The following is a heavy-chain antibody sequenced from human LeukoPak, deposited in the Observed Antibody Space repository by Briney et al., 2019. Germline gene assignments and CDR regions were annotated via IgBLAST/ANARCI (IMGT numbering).Heavy chain of an antibody. J-gene: IGHJ4*02. CDR3: AREGPPGYSSGWYSRVIYFDY. Sequence: PSETLSLTCAVSGGSISSSNWWSWVRQPPGKGLEWIGEIYHSGSTNYNPSLKSRVTISVDKSKNQFSLKLSSVTAADTAVYYCAREGPPGYSSGWYSRVIYFDYWGQGTLVTVSS. V-gene: IGHV4-4*02. D-gene: IGHD6-19*01. CDR2: IYHSGST. CDR1: GGSISSSNW.